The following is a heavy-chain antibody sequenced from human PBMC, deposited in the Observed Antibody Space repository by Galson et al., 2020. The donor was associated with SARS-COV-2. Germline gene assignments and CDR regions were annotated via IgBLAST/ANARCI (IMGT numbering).Heavy chain of an antibody. CDR3: ARDPTLAAAGIVNYYYGMDV. D-gene: IGHD6-13*01. CDR1: GYTFTNYY. CDR2: INPSGGST. V-gene: IGHV1-46*01. Sequence: ASVKVSCKVSGYTFTNYYMHWVRQAPGQGLEWMGIINPSGGSTSYAQKFQGRVTMTRDTSTSTVYMELSSLRSEDTAVYYCARDPTLAAAGIVNYYYGMDVWGQGTTVTVSS. J-gene: IGHJ6*02.